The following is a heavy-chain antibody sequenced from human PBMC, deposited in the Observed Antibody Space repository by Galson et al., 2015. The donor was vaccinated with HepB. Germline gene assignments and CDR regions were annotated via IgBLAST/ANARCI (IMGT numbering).Heavy chain of an antibody. J-gene: IGHJ4*02. V-gene: IGHV3-15*01. Sequence: SLRLSCAASGFTFSNAWMSWVRQAPGKGLEWVGRIKSKTDGGTTDYAAPVKGRFTISRDDSKNTLYLQMNSLKTEDTAVYYCTTALEYGGNDYFDYWGQGTLVTASS. CDR2: IKSKTDGGTT. D-gene: IGHD4-23*01. CDR1: GFTFSNAW. CDR3: TTALEYGGNDYFDY.